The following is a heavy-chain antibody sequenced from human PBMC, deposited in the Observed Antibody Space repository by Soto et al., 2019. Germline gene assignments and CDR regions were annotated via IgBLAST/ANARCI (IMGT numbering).Heavy chain of an antibody. D-gene: IGHD2-15*01. CDR2: INAYNGNT. CDR1: GYTFTSYG. Sequence: QVQLVQSGAEVKKPGASVKVSCKASGYTFTSYGISWVRQAPGQGLEWMGWINAYNGNTNYAQKLQGRVTMTTDTATSTAYMELSSLRSDDTAVYYCARSVCSGGSCYSYYFAYWGQGTLVTVSS. CDR3: ARSVCSGGSCYSYYFAY. V-gene: IGHV1-18*01. J-gene: IGHJ4*02.